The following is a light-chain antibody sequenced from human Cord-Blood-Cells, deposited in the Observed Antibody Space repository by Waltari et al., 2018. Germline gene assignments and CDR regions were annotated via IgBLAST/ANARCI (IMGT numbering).Light chain of an antibody. CDR3: MQALQTPLT. J-gene: IGKJ4*01. CDR1: QSLLHSNGYNY. CDR2: LGS. V-gene: IGKV2-28*01. Sequence: DLVMTQSPLSLPVTPGEPDSISCRYSQSLLHSNGYNYLDWYLQKPGQSPQLLIYLGSNRASGVPDRFSGSGSGTDFTLKISRVEAEDVGVYYCMQALQTPLTFGGGTKVEIK.